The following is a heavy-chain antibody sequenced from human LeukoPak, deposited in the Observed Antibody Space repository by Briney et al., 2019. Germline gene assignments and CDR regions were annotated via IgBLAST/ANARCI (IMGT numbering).Heavy chain of an antibody. V-gene: IGHV3-7*01. J-gene: IGHJ4*02. CDR3: GRFGYVAGVDL. Sequence: GGSLRLSCAASGFCLSNYWVTWVRQAPGTGLEWVANINPGGTETYYVEPVKGRFTISRDNAKNLVYLQMNSLRAEDSAVYHCGRFGYVAGVDLWGQGTLVTVSS. CDR1: GFCLSNYW. CDR2: INPGGTET. D-gene: IGHD6-19*01.